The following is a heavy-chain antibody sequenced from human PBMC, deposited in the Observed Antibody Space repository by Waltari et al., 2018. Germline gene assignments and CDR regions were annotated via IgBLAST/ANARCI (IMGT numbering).Heavy chain of an antibody. CDR3: ATSDYAGKGDY. CDR2: MSWDGGDT. V-gene: IGHV3-43*01. J-gene: IGHJ4*01. D-gene: IGHD5-12*01. CDR1: GFVFDEFT. Sequence: EVNLVESGGAVVQPGGSLRLSCTASGFVFDEFTMQWVRQVPGSGLQGVALMSWDGGDTYYADSVKGRFTISRDNSRNSLYLEMKTLTLEDTALYYCATSDYAGKGDYWGHGTLVTVSS.